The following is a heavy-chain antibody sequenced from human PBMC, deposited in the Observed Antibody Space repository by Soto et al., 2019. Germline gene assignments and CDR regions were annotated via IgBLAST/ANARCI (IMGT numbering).Heavy chain of an antibody. CDR2: ISRSSNTI. CDR1: GFTFSSFG. V-gene: IGHV3-48*01. J-gene: IGHJ4*02. D-gene: IGHD3-3*01. Sequence: GGSLRLSCAASGFTFSSFGMNWVRQAPGKGLEWVSYISRSSNTIYYADSVKGRFTISRDDAKNSLYLQMNSLRAEDTAVYYCARVNDFWSAGEYWGQGTLVTVSS. CDR3: ARVNDFWSAGEY.